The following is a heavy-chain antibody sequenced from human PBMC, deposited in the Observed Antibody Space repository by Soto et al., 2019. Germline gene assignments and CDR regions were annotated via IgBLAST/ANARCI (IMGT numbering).Heavy chain of an antibody. Sequence: QVQLVQSGAEVKKPGASVKVSCKASGYTFTSYYMHWVRQAPGQGLEWMGIINPSGGSTSYAQRFQGRVTMTRDTSTSTADMELSSQRSEDTAVYYCARGSGQSNWFDPWGQGTLVTVSS. J-gene: IGHJ5*02. CDR3: ARGSGQSNWFDP. V-gene: IGHV1-46*01. CDR1: GYTFTSYY. CDR2: INPSGGST.